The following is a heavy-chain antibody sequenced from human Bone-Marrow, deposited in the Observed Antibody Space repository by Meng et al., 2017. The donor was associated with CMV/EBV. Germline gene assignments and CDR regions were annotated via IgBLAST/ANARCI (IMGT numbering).Heavy chain of an antibody. CDR3: ARVTTVTTPY. D-gene: IGHD4-11*01. J-gene: IGHJ4*02. CDR2: ISSDGSST. V-gene: IGHV3-74*01. Sequence: GESLKISCAASGFTFNTYWMHWVRQAPGKGLVWVSRISSDGSSTSYADSVKGRFTISRDNSKNTLYLQMGSLRAEDMAVYYCARVTTVTTPYWGQGTLVTVSS. CDR1: GFTFNTYW.